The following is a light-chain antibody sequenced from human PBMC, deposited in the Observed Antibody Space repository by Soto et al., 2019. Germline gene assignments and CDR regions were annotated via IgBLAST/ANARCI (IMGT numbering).Light chain of an antibody. CDR2: KAP. Sequence: QMSQSLSTLSGYVGDRVTITCRASQTISSWLAWYQQKPGKAPKLLIYKAPTLKSGVPSRFSGSGSGTEFTLTISSLQPDDFATYYCQHYNSYSEAFGQGTKVAIK. V-gene: IGKV1-5*03. J-gene: IGKJ1*01. CDR1: QTISSW. CDR3: QHYNSYSEA.